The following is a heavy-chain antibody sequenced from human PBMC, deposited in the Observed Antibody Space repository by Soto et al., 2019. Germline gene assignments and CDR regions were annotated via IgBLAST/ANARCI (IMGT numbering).Heavy chain of an antibody. V-gene: IGHV4-38-2*02. CDR1: GFSISSGYY. Sequence: SETLSLTCDVSGFSISSGYYWSWVRQPPGKGLEWIGSIYRSGSSYHNPSLESLLTVSIDLSKNQFPLKLASVTAADTAIYYCAREKVGTTFFDNWGQGTQVTVS. CDR2: IYRSGSS. D-gene: IGHD1-1*01. J-gene: IGHJ4*02. CDR3: AREKVGTTFFDN.